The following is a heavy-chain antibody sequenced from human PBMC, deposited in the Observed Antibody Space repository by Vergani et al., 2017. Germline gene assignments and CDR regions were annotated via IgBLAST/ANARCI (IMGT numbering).Heavy chain of an antibody. J-gene: IGHJ3*02. D-gene: IGHD6-6*01. CDR3: ATAGSSSSDAFDI. CDR2: IYYSGST. CDR1: GGSVSSGSYY. V-gene: IGHV4-61*01. Sequence: QVQLQESGPGLVKPSETLSLTCTVSGGSVSSGSYYWSGIRQPPGKGLEWIGYIYYSGSTNYNPSLKSRVTISVDTSKNQFSLTLGSVTAADTAVYYCATAGSSSSDAFDIWGQGTMVTVSS.